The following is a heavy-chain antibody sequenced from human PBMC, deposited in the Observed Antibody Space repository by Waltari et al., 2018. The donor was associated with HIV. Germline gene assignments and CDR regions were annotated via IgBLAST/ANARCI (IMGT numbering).Heavy chain of an antibody. J-gene: IGHJ4*02. V-gene: IGHV4-39*07. Sequence: WGWIRQPPGKGLEWIGSIYYSGSTYYNPSLKSRVTISVDTSKNQFSLKLSSVTAADTAVYYCARSMITFGGVIVLLDYWGQGTLVTVSS. CDR3: ARSMITFGGVIVLLDY. CDR2: IYYSGST. D-gene: IGHD3-16*02.